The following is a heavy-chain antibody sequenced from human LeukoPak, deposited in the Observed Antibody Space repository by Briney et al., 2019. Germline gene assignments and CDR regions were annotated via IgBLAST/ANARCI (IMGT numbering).Heavy chain of an antibody. J-gene: IGHJ5*02. CDR2: ISWNSGSI. V-gene: IGHV3-9*01. Sequence: GGSLRLSCAASGFTFSSYAMHWVRQAPGKGLEWVSGISWNSGSIGYTDSVKGRFTISRDNAKNSLYLQMNSLRAEDTALYYCAKDIGIQLWLGAFDPWGQGTLVTVSS. CDR3: AKDIGIQLWLGAFDP. CDR1: GFTFSSYA. D-gene: IGHD5-18*01.